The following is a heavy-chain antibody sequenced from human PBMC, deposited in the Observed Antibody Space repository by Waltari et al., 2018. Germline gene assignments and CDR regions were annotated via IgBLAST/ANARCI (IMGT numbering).Heavy chain of an antibody. CDR3: ARSDSSSDAFDI. CDR1: GGSFSVSY. Sequence: QLQLQQWGVGLLNPSETLPRTCAVYGGSFSVSYWSWIRQPPGKGLEWIGEINHSGSTNYTPSLRSRVPISVDTSKNQFSLKLSSVTAADTAVYYCARSDSSSDAFDIWGQGTMVTVSS. J-gene: IGHJ3*02. V-gene: IGHV4-34*01. D-gene: IGHD6-6*01. CDR2: INHSGST.